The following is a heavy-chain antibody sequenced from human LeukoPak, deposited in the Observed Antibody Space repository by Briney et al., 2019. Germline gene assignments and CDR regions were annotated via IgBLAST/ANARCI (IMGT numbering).Heavy chain of an antibody. V-gene: IGHV3-23*01. CDR3: ARVAQKDYYFDY. J-gene: IGHJ4*02. CDR1: GFTFSSYA. CDR2: ISGSGGST. Sequence: PGGSLRLSCAASGFTFSSYAMSWVRQAPGKGLEWVSAISGSGGSTYYADSVKGRFTIFRDNSKNTLYLQMNSLRAEDTAVYYCARVAQKDYYFDYWGQGTLVTVSS.